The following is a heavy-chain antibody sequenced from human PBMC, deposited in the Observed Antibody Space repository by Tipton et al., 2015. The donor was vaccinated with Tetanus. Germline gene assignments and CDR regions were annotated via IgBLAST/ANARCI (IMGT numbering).Heavy chain of an antibody. V-gene: IGHV4-61*03. J-gene: IGHJ4*02. CDR1: GGSLRSGDHY. CDR2: IHPSGST. Sequence: TLSLTCTVSGGSLRSGDHYWTWIRQAPGKGLEWIGEIHPSGSTNYNASLRGRVTMSVDLTRKHVFLRMTSVTAADTAVYYCARSIAAASVWPFDYWGQGTQVTVSS. D-gene: IGHD2-2*01. CDR3: ARSIAAASVWPFDY.